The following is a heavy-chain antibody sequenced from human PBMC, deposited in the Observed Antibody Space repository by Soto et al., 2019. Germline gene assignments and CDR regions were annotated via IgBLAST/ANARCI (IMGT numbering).Heavy chain of an antibody. D-gene: IGHD2-15*01. CDR1: GGSISSGDYY. V-gene: IGHV4-30-4*01. Sequence: SETLSLTCTVSGGSISSGDYYWSWIRQPPGKGLEWIGYIYYSGSTYYNPSLKSRVTISVDTSKNQFSLKLSSVTAADTAVYYCARVIKTPRSNWFDPWGQGTLVTVSS. J-gene: IGHJ5*02. CDR3: ARVIKTPRSNWFDP. CDR2: IYYSGST.